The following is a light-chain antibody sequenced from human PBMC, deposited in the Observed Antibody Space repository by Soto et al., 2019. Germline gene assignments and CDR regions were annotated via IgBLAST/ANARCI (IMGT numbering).Light chain of an antibody. CDR3: QQRSNWRVT. CDR1: QSVSSY. CDR2: DAS. Sequence: EIVLTQSPATLSLSPGERATLSCRARQSVSSYLAWYQQKPGKAPRLLIYDASNRATGIPARFSGSGSGTDFTLTISSLQPEDVAVYYCQQRSNWRVTFGGGSKVDIK. J-gene: IGKJ4*01. V-gene: IGKV3-11*01.